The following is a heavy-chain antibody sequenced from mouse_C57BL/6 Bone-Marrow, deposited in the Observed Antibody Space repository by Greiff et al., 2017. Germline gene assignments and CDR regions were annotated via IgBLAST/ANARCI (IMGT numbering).Heavy chain of an antibody. CDR2: ISSGSSTI. Sequence: EVQGVESGGGLVKPGGSLKLSCAASGFTFSDYGMHWVRQAPEKGLEWVAYISSGSSTIYYADTVKGRFTISRDNAKNTLFLQMISLRSEDTDMYYCARPLYDGSRDYYAMDYWGQGTSVTVSS. J-gene: IGHJ4*01. CDR3: ARPLYDGSRDYYAMDY. V-gene: IGHV5-17*01. CDR1: GFTFSDYG. D-gene: IGHD1-1*01.